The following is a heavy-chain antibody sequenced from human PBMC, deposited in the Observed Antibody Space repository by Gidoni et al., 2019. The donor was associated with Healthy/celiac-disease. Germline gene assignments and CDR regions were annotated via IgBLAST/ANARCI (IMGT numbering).Heavy chain of an antibody. CDR1: GFTFSSYA. CDR2: ISYDGSNK. D-gene: IGHD6-19*01. J-gene: IGHJ4*02. CDR3: ARDIYSSGWYPQAY. Sequence: QVQLVESGGGVVQPGRSLRLSCAASGFTFSSYAMHWVRQAPGKGLAWVAVISYDGSNKYYADSVKGRFTISRDNSKNTLYLQMNSLRAEDTAVYYCARDIYSSGWYPQAYWGQGTLVTVSS. V-gene: IGHV3-30-3*01.